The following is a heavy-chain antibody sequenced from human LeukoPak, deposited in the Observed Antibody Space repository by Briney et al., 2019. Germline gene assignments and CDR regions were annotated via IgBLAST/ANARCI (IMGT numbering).Heavy chain of an antibody. Sequence: GGSLRLSCAASGFTFSSYSMTWVRQAPGKGLEWVSYISSSSSTIYYADSVKGRFTISRDNAKNSLYLQMNSLRDEDTAEYYCARRYYDSSGYYHMGYFDYWGQGTLVTVSS. CDR1: GFTFSSYS. V-gene: IGHV3-48*02. D-gene: IGHD3-22*01. CDR2: ISSSSSTI. J-gene: IGHJ4*02. CDR3: ARRYYDSSGYYHMGYFDY.